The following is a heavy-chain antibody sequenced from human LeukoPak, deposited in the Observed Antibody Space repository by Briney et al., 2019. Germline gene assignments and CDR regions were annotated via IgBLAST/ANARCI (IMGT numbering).Heavy chain of an antibody. CDR3: ARVPVTYYYDSSGYYPNDAFDI. Sequence: SSETLSLTCAVYGGSFSGYYWSWIRQPPGKGLEWIGEINHSGSTNYNPSLKSRVTISVHTSKNQFSLKLSSVTAADTAVYYCARVPVTYYYDSSGYYPNDAFDIWGQGTMVTVSS. D-gene: IGHD3-22*01. CDR2: INHSGST. J-gene: IGHJ3*02. CDR1: GGSFSGYY. V-gene: IGHV4-34*01.